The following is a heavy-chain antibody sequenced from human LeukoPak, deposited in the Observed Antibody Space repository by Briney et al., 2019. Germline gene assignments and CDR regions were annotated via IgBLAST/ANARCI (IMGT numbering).Heavy chain of an antibody. J-gene: IGHJ4*02. CDR2: IKQDGSEK. V-gene: IGHV3-7*01. D-gene: IGHD3-22*01. CDR1: GFTFSSYW. CDR3: ARPYYYDSSVSNYFDY. Sequence: GGSLRLSCAASGFTFSSYWMSWVRQAPGKGLEWVANIKQDGSEKYYVDSVKGRFTISRDNAKNSLYLQMNSLRAEDTAVYYCARPYYYDSSVSNYFDYWGQGTLVTVSS.